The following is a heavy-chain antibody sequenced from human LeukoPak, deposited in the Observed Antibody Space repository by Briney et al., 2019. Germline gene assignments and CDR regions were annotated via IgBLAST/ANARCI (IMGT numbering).Heavy chain of an antibody. CDR2: INIDGSTT. Sequence: GGSLRLSCAASGFTFSTYWMHWVRQAPGKGLVWVSRINIDGSTTNSADSVKGRFTISRDSSKNTVYLQMNSLRAEDTAVYYCARGTFGVVSAFDVWGQGTMVTVSS. J-gene: IGHJ3*01. D-gene: IGHD3-3*02. CDR1: GFTFSTYW. V-gene: IGHV3-74*01. CDR3: ARGTFGVVSAFDV.